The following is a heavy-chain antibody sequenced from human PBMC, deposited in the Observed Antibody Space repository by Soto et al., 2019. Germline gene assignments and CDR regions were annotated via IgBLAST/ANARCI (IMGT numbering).Heavy chain of an antibody. J-gene: IGHJ6*02. Sequence: GGSLRLSCAASGFTFGTYTMNWVRQVPGMGLEWVSSIGTTSSYIYYADSVRGRFTISRDNAGGSVYLQMSSLRAEDTAVYYCARVMCGDCSSYYYYSMDVWGQGTTVTVSS. CDR1: GFTFGTYT. CDR3: ARVMCGDCSSYYYYSMDV. V-gene: IGHV3-21*01. CDR2: IGTTSSYI. D-gene: IGHD2-21*02.